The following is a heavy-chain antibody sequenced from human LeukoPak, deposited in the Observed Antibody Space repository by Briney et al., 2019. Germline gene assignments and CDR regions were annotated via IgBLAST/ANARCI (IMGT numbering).Heavy chain of an antibody. Sequence: SETLSLTCTVSGGSISSSSYYWGWIRQPPGKGLEWIGSIYYSGSTYYNPSLKSRVTLSVDTSKNHFSLKLTSVTDADTAVYFCARGGAEDGAFDIWGQGTKVTVSS. CDR3: ARGGAEDGAFDI. D-gene: IGHD5-24*01. CDR1: GGSISSSSYY. V-gene: IGHV4-39*07. J-gene: IGHJ3*02. CDR2: IYYSGST.